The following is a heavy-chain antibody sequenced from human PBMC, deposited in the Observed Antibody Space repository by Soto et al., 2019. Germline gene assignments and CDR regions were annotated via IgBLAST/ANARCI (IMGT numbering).Heavy chain of an antibody. J-gene: IGHJ4*02. CDR2: IIPIFGTA. D-gene: IGHD2-2*01. CDR3: ARTPRTRCSSTSCSGGFDY. V-gene: IGHV1-69*13. Sequence: SVKVSCKASGGTFSSYAISWVRQAPGQGLEWMGGIIPIFGTASYAQKFQGRVTITADESTSTAYMELSSLRSEDTAVYYCARTPRTRCSSTSCSGGFDYWGQGTLVTVSS. CDR1: GGTFSSYA.